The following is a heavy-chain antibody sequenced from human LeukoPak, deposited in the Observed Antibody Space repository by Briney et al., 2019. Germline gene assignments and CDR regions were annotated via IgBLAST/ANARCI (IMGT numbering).Heavy chain of an antibody. CDR1: EFSVDSNY. J-gene: IGHJ4*02. CDR2: IYSGGST. CDR3: ARVAAWIQLWPNYYFDY. V-gene: IGHV3-66*01. Sequence: GGSLRLSCAASEFSVDSNYMTWVPQAPGKGLEWVSLIYSGGSTYYADSVKGRFTISRDNSKNTPYLQINILTAEDTAVYYCARVAAWIQLWPNYYFDYWGQGTLVTVSS. D-gene: IGHD5-18*01.